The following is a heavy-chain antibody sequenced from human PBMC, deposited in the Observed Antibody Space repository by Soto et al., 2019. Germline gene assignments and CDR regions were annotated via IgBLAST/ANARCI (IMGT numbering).Heavy chain of an antibody. Sequence: QISLKETGPTLMKPTQTLTLNCTFSGFSLSDVGVGVGWIRQSPGKALEWLAVLFWDDDEGFRPSLENRVTISKDTSNNQVVLTMTNMDTGDTGTYYCARQVELSGYGIENWGQGTLVIVSS. V-gene: IGHV2-5*02. CDR3: ARQVELSGYGIEN. CDR2: LFWDDDE. CDR1: GFSLSDVGVG. D-gene: IGHD5-12*01. J-gene: IGHJ4*02.